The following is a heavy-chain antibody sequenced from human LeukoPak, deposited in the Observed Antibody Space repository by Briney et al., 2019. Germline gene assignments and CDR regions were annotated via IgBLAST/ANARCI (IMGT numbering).Heavy chain of an antibody. Sequence: ASVKVSCKASEYTFTGYYMQWVRQAPGQGLEWMGWINPNSGGTNYAQKFQGRVTMTRDTSTSTVYMELSSLRSEDTAVYYCARVGSLDDEHIDYWAREPWSPSPQ. J-gene: IGHJ4*02. CDR2: INPNSGGT. D-gene: IGHD3-16*01. CDR1: EYTFTGYY. CDR3: ARVGSLDDEHIDY. V-gene: IGHV1-2*02.